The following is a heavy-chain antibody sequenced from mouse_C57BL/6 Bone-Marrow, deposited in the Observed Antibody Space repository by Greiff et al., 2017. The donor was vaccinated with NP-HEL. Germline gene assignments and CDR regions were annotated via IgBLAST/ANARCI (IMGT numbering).Heavy chain of an antibody. V-gene: IGHV1-55*01. J-gene: IGHJ1*03. Sequence: QVQLKQPGAELVKPGASVKMSCKASGYTFTSYWITWVKQRPGQGLEWIGEIYPGSGSTNYNEKFKSKATLTVDTSSSTAYMQLSSLTSEDSAVYYCARSYGSSPWYFDVWGTGTTVTVSS. CDR3: ARSYGSSPWYFDV. D-gene: IGHD1-1*01. CDR2: IYPGSGST. CDR1: GYTFTSYW.